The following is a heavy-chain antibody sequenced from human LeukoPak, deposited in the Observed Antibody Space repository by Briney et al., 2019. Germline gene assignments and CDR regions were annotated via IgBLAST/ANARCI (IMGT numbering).Heavy chain of an antibody. V-gene: IGHV4-39*01. J-gene: IGHJ4*02. CDR1: GGSISSSSYY. CDR2: IYYSGST. CDR3: ARHYYDSSGYDIFDY. D-gene: IGHD3-22*01. Sequence: KASETLSLTCTVSGGSISSSSYYWGWIRQPPGKGLEWIGSIYYSGSTYYNPSLKSRVTISVDTSKNQLSLKLSSVTAADTAVYYCARHYYDSSGYDIFDYWGQGTLVTVSS.